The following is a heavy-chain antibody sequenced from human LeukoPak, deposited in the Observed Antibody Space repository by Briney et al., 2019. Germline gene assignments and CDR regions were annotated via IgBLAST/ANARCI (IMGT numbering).Heavy chain of an antibody. Sequence: SETLSLTCTLSGGSISSYYWSWIPQPPGKGLEWIGYIYYSGSTNYNPSLKSRVTISVDTSKNQFSLKLSSVTAADTAVYYCARGHSYGYTDYFDYWGQGTLVTVSS. V-gene: IGHV4-59*01. D-gene: IGHD5-18*01. CDR3: ARGHSYGYTDYFDY. CDR1: GGSISSYY. J-gene: IGHJ4*02. CDR2: IYYSGST.